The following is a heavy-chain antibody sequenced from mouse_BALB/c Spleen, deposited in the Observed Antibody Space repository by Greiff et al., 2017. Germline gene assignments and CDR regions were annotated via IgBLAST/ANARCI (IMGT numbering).Heavy chain of an antibody. CDR1: GFTFSDYY. J-gene: IGHJ3*01. CDR2: ISDGGSYT. D-gene: IGHD2-4*01. CDR3: AREEDGYDYDGAY. V-gene: IGHV5-4*02. Sequence: EVHLVESGGGLVKPGGSLKLSCAASGFTFSDYYMYWVRQTPEKRLEWVATISDGGSYTYYPDSVKGRFTISRDNAKNNLYLQMSSLKSEDTAMYYCAREEDGYDYDGAYWGQGTLVTVSA.